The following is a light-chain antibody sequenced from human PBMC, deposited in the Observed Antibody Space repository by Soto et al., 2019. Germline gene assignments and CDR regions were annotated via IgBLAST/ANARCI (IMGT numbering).Light chain of an antibody. V-gene: IGLV1-44*01. J-gene: IGLJ1*01. Sequence: QSALTQPPSASGTPGQRVTVSCSGSSSNIGSNAVKWYQQLPGTAPKLLIHNNDQRPSGVPDRFSGSKSGTSASLAISGLQSEDEADYYCAAWDDSLTGPIYLFGTGTKVTVL. CDR2: NND. CDR3: AAWDDSLTGPIYL. CDR1: SSNIGSNA.